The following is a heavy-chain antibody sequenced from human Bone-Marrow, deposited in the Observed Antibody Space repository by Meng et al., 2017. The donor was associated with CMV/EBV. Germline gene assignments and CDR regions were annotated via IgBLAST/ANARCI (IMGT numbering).Heavy chain of an antibody. D-gene: IGHD3-10*01. Sequence: GESLKISCAASGFTFSRYTINWVRQAPGKGLEWVSSISGSSTYYADSVKGRFTISRDNSKNTLYLQMNSLRAEDTAVYYCAKHLGDADGMDVWGQGTTVTVSS. J-gene: IGHJ6*02. CDR3: AKHLGDADGMDV. CDR1: GFTFSRYT. V-gene: IGHV3-23*05. CDR2: ISGSST.